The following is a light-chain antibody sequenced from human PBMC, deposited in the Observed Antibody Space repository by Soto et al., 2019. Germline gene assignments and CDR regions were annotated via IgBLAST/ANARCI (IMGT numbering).Light chain of an antibody. CDR3: HQYNSFSPWT. CDR1: QSIRGW. V-gene: IGKV1-5*01. J-gene: IGKJ1*01. CDR2: DAS. Sequence: DIQMTQSPSTLSASVGDRVTITCRANQSIRGWLAWYQQKPGKAPNLLIYDASRLKSGVPSRFSGRGSGTEFTLTITSLQPDDFATYYCHQYNSFSPWTFGQGTKVEVK.